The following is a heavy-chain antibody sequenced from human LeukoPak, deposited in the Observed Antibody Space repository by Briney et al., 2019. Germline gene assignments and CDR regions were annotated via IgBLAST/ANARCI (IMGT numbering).Heavy chain of an antibody. V-gene: IGHV1-2*02. Sequence: GASVKVSCKASGYTFTGYYMHWVRQAPGQGLEWMGWINPNSGGTNYAQKFQGRVTMTRDTSISTAYMELSRLRSDDTAVYYCARRSTVTHVDAFDIWGQGTMVTVSS. CDR2: INPNSGGT. CDR1: GYTFTGYY. CDR3: ARRSTVTHVDAFDI. D-gene: IGHD4-17*01. J-gene: IGHJ3*02.